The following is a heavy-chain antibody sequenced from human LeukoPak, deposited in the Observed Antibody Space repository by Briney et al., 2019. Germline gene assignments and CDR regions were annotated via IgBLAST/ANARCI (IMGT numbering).Heavy chain of an antibody. V-gene: IGHV1-8*01. D-gene: IGHD6-13*01. J-gene: IGHJ4*02. CDR3: ASRIAAAGTDDY. CDR2: MNPNSGNT. Sequence: ASVTVSCKASGYTFTSYDINWVRQATGQGLEWMGWMNPNSGNTGYAQKFRGRVTMTRSTSISTAYMELSSLRSEDTAVYYCASRIAAAGTDDYWGQGTLVTVSS. CDR1: GYTFTSYD.